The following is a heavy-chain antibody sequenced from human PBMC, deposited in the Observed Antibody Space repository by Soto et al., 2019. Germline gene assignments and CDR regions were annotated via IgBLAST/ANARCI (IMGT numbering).Heavy chain of an antibody. CDR3: VRDNIVERLMGV. CDR1: GYSFTRYW. CDR2: IDPSGSYS. Sequence: PGESLQISCTVSGYSFTRYWISWVRQMPGKGLEWMGRIDPSGSYSNYSPSFQGHVTISTDTSISTAYLQWSSLKASDTAMYYCVRDNIVERLMGVWGQGTTVTVSS. V-gene: IGHV5-10-1*01. J-gene: IGHJ6*02. D-gene: IGHD5-12*01.